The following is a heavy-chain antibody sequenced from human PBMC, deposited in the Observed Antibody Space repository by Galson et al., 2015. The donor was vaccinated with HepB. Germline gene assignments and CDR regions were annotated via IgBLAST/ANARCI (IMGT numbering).Heavy chain of an antibody. CDR2: IYSGGST. J-gene: IGHJ4*02. Sequence: SLRLSCAASGFTVSSNYMSWVRQAPGKGLEWVSVIYSGGSTYYADSVKGRFTISRDNSKNTLYLQMNSLRAEDTAVYYCARVVGEMATIWPYYFDYWGQGTLVTVSS. V-gene: IGHV3-53*01. CDR3: ARVVGEMATIWPYYFDY. CDR1: GFTVSSNY. D-gene: IGHD5-24*01.